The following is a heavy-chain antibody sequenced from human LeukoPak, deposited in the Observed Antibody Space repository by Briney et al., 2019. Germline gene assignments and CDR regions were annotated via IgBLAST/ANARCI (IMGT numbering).Heavy chain of an antibody. J-gene: IGHJ4*02. Sequence: SETLSLTCAVYGGSFSGYYWSWIRQPPGKGLEWIGEINHSGSTNYSPSLKSRVTMSVDTSKNQFSLKLSSVTAADTAVYYCARDVVAAAGSFDYWGQGTQVTVSS. CDR2: INHSGST. V-gene: IGHV4-34*01. CDR1: GGSFSGYY. CDR3: ARDVVAAAGSFDY. D-gene: IGHD6-13*01.